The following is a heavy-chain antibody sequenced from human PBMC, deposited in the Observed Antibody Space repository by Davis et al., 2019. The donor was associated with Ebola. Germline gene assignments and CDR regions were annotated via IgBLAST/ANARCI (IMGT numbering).Heavy chain of an antibody. CDR3: ARASGGLGKYGGSVGP. Sequence: ASVKVSCKASGYTFTSYAMHWVRQAPGQRLEWMGWINAGNGNTKYSQKFQGRVIMTRDTSANMVYMELASLRPEDTAVYYCARASGGLGKYGGSVGPWGQGTLVTVSS. CDR1: GYTFTSYA. CDR2: INAGNGNT. V-gene: IGHV1-3*01. D-gene: IGHD3-16*01. J-gene: IGHJ5*02.